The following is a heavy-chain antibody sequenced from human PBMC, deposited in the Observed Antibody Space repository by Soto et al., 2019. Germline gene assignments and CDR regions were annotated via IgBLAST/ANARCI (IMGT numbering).Heavy chain of an antibody. V-gene: IGHV4-31*03. J-gene: IGHJ4*02. Sequence: VQLQESGPGLVKPSQTLALTCTVSGCSISRGGYFWNWIRQHPGKGLEWIGYIYYSGGTYYNPSLKSRVTISVDTSKNQCSLKLSSVTAADTAVYYCAREPSIWGQGTLVTVSS. CDR1: GCSISRGGYF. CDR3: AREPSI. CDR2: IYYSGGT.